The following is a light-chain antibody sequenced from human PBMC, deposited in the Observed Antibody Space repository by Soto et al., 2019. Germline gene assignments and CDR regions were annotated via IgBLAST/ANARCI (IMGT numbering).Light chain of an antibody. J-gene: IGKJ1*01. Sequence: EIVLTQSPGTLSLSPGERATLSCRASQSVRSRYLAWYQQKPGQAPRLLIYGSSSRPPGIPDRVSGSGSGTEFTLTIIRLEPEDFAVYYCQQYGTSPQPFGQGTKVDIK. CDR1: QSVRSRY. CDR2: GSS. CDR3: QQYGTSPQP. V-gene: IGKV3-20*01.